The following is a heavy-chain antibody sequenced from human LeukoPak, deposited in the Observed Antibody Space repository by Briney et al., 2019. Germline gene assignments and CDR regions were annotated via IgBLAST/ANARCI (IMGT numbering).Heavy chain of an antibody. V-gene: IGHV3-53*01. Sequence: GGSLRLSCAASGFTVSSNYMSWVRQAPGKGLECVSVIYSGGSTYYADSVKGRFTISRDNSKNTLYLQMNGLRAEDTAVYYCARYPSDQYYFDYWGQGTLVTVSS. J-gene: IGHJ4*02. CDR2: IYSGGST. CDR1: GFTVSSNY. CDR3: ARYPSDQYYFDY.